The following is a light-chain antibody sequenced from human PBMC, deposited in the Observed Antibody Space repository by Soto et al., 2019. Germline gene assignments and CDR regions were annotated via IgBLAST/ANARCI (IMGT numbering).Light chain of an antibody. CDR2: DAS. CDR1: QDISNY. CDR3: QQYDNLPWT. J-gene: IGKJ1*01. Sequence: DIQMTQSPSSLSASVGDRVTITCQASQDISNYLNWYQQKPGKAPKLLIYDASNLETGVPSTFSGSGSGTDFTFTISSLQPEEIATYYCQQYDNLPWTFGQGPKVEIK. V-gene: IGKV1-33*01.